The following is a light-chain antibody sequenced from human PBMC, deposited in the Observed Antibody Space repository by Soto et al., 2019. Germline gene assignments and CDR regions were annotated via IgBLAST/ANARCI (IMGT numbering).Light chain of an antibody. V-gene: IGLV2-14*01. CDR3: SSYTSGSTLVV. CDR1: SSDVGAYNY. CDR2: EVT. Sequence: QSVLTQPASVSGSPGQSITITCTGSSSDVGAYNYVSWYQQHPGKAPRLMIYEVTNRPSGVSNRFSGSKSGNTASLTISGLRAEDEADYYCSSYTSGSTLVVFGGGTNVTVL. J-gene: IGLJ3*02.